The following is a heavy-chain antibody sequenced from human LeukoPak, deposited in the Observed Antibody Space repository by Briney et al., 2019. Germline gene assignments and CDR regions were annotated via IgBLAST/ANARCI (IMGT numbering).Heavy chain of an antibody. CDR1: EFTFSSYA. V-gene: IGHV3-23*01. Sequence: GGSLRLSCATSEFTFSSYAMQWVRQAPGKGLEWVSGISASGGSTYYADSVKGRFTISRDNSKNTLYLQMNSLRAEDTAIYYCAKYVSAKGPPYGLDVWGQGTLVTVSS. J-gene: IGHJ4*02. CDR3: AKYVSAKGPPYGLDV. CDR2: ISASGGST. D-gene: IGHD3/OR15-3a*01.